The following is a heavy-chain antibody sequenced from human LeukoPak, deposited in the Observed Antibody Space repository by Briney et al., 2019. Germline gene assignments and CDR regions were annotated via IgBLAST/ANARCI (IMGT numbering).Heavy chain of an antibody. Sequence: ASVKVSCKASGYTFTGYYMHWVRQAPGQGLEWMGWINPNSGGTNYAQKFQGRVTMTRDTSISTAYMELSRLRSDDTAVYYCARDREGGSYLMWFDPWGQGALVTVSS. J-gene: IGHJ5*02. CDR2: INPNSGGT. D-gene: IGHD1-26*01. V-gene: IGHV1-2*02. CDR1: GYTFTGYY. CDR3: ARDREGGSYLMWFDP.